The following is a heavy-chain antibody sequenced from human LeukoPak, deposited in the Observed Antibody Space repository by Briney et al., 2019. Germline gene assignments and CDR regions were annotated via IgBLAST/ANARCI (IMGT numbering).Heavy chain of an antibody. D-gene: IGHD6-19*01. V-gene: IGHV4-59*01. J-gene: IGHJ3*02. CDR2: IYYSGST. CDR1: GGCISSYY. CDR3: ASWRYSSGFRGAFDI. Sequence: SETLSLTCTVSGGCISSYYWSWIRQPPGKGLEWIGYIYYSGSTNYNPSLKSRVTISVDTSKNQFSLKLSSVTAADTAVYYCASWRYSSGFRGAFDIWGQGTMVTVSS.